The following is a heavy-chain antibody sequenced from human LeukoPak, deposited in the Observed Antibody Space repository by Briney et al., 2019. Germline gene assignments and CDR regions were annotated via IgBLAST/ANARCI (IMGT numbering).Heavy chain of an antibody. CDR1: GFTFRSFA. CDR3: AKLPVTYDFWSGHYAFDT. Sequence: GGSLRLSCAASGFTFRSFALNWDRQSPGKGLEWVSLISGNGNKTYYANSVKGRFTITRDNSKNIMYLEMNSLRADDTAVYYCAKLPVTYDFWSGHYAFDTWGQGTPLTVSS. J-gene: IGHJ4*02. CDR2: ISGNGNKT. V-gene: IGHV3-23*01. D-gene: IGHD3-3*01.